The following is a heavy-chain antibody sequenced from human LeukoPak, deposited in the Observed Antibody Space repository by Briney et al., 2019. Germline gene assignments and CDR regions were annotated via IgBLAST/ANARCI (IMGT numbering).Heavy chain of an antibody. D-gene: IGHD2/OR15-2a*01. J-gene: IGHJ4*02. V-gene: IGHV3-23*01. CDR2: ISGSGGST. CDR1: GFTFSTYE. CDR3: AKVSMKEGIFDY. Sequence: GGSLRLSCAASGFTFSTYEMHWVRQAPGKGLEWVSAISGSGGSTYYADSVKGRFTISRDNSKNTLYLQMNSLRAEDTAVYYCAKVSMKEGIFDYWGQGTLVTVSS.